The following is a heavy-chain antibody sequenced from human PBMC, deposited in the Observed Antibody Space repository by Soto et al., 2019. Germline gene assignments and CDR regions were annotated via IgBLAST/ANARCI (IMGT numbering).Heavy chain of an antibody. Sequence: QVQLQESGPGLVKPSQTLSLTCTVSGGSISSGGYYWRWFRQHPGKGLEWIGYIYYSGSTYYNPSLKSRVTISVDASKNQFSLKLSSVTAADTAGYYCARVNVRVVTAIRDAFDIWGQGTMVTVSS. V-gene: IGHV4-31*03. J-gene: IGHJ3*02. CDR3: ARVNVRVVTAIRDAFDI. CDR2: IYYSGST. CDR1: GGSISSGGYY. D-gene: IGHD2-21*02.